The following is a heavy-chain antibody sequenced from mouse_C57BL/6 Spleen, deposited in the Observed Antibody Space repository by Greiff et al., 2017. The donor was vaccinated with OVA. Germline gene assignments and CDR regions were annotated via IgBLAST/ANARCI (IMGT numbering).Heavy chain of an antibody. V-gene: IGHV5-9*01. CDR3: AIYGNYDYFDY. Sequence: EVMLVESGGGLVKPGGSLKLSCAASGFTFSSYTMSWVRQTPEKRLEWVATISGGGGNTYYPDSVKGRFTISRDNAKNTLYLQMSSLRSEDTALYYCAIYGNYDYFDYWVQGTTLTVSS. D-gene: IGHD2-1*01. CDR2: ISGGGGNT. J-gene: IGHJ2*01. CDR1: GFTFSSYT.